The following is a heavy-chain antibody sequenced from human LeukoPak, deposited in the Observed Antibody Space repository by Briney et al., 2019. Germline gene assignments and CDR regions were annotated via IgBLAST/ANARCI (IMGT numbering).Heavy chain of an antibody. Sequence: GESLKISCETCGYSFTTYWIGWVRQMPGTGLGWSGAIYPDDSDARYSPSFQGQVIISADKSIRTAYLQWSSLKASDTAMYYCARQRGASGTINYFDPWGQGTLVTVSS. V-gene: IGHV5-51*01. J-gene: IGHJ5*02. CDR1: GYSFTTYW. CDR2: IYPDDSDA. D-gene: IGHD3-10*01. CDR3: ARQRGASGTINYFDP.